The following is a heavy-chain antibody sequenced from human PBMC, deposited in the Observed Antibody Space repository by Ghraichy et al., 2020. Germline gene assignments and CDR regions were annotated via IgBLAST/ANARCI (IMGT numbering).Heavy chain of an antibody. Sequence: GGSLRLSCTASGFTFGDYAMSWFRQAPGKGLEWVGFIRSKAYGGTTEYAASVEGRFTISRDDSKSIAYLQMNSLKTEDTAVYYCTRAQKLRFLEWLSPSFDYWGQGTLATVSS. CDR3: TRAQKLRFLEWLSPSFDY. J-gene: IGHJ4*02. CDR2: IRSKAYGGTT. CDR1: GFTFGDYA. V-gene: IGHV3-49*03. D-gene: IGHD3-3*01.